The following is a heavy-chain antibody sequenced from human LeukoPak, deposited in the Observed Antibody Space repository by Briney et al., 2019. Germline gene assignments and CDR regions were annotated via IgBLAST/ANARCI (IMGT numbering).Heavy chain of an antibody. CDR3: ARASYCSSTSCYAGINWFDP. CDR1: GYTFTDYY. D-gene: IGHD2-2*01. V-gene: IGHV1-2*02. J-gene: IGHJ5*02. CDR2: INPNSGGT. Sequence: ASVTVSFMASGYTFTDYYMHWVRQAPGQGVEWMGWINPNSGGTNYAQKFQGRVTMTRDTSISTAYMELYSLRSDDTAMYYCARASYCSSTSCYAGINWFDPWGQGTLVTVSS.